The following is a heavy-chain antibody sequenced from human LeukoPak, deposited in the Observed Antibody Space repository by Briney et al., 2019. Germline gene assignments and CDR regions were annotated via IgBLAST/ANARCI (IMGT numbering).Heavy chain of an antibody. D-gene: IGHD3-10*01. CDR3: AKVTYGSGTYGAFDY. V-gene: IGHV3-23*01. CDR2: ISGSGDNT. CDR1: GFTFTSFG. Sequence: GGSLRLSCAASGFTFTSFGMSWVRQAPGKGLEWVSTISGSGDNTYYADSVKGRFTISRDNSKNTLYLQMNSLRAEDTAVYYCAKVTYGSGTYGAFDYWGQGTLVTVSS. J-gene: IGHJ4*02.